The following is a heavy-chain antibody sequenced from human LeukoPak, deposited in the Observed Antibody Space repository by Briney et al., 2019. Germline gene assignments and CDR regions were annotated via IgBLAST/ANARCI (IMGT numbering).Heavy chain of an antibody. CDR1: GFTFSSYG. Sequence: GGSLRLSCAASGFTFSSYGMHWVRQAPGKGLEWVAVISYDGSNKYYADSVKGRFTISRDNSKNTLYLQMNSLRAEDTAVYYCAKDRSEYYDFWSGYYGTYGMDVWGQGTTVTVSS. V-gene: IGHV3-30*18. D-gene: IGHD3-3*01. J-gene: IGHJ6*02. CDR2: ISYDGSNK. CDR3: AKDRSEYYDFWSGYYGTYGMDV.